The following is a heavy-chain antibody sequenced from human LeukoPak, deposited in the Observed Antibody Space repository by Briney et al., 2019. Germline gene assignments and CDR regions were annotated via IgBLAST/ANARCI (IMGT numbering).Heavy chain of an antibody. CDR3: ARARIAAAGLYWFDP. Sequence: SETLSLTCTVSGGSISSYCWSWIRQPPGKGLEWIGYIYYSGSTNYNPSLKSRVTISVDTSKNQFSLKLSSVTAADTAVYYCARARIAAAGLYWFDPWGQGTLVNVSS. J-gene: IGHJ5*02. CDR1: GGSISSYC. D-gene: IGHD6-13*01. V-gene: IGHV4-59*01. CDR2: IYYSGST.